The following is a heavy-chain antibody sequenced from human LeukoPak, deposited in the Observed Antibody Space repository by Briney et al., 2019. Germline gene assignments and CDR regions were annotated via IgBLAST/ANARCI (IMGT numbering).Heavy chain of an antibody. J-gene: IGHJ4*02. D-gene: IGHD3-22*01. Sequence: SETLSLTCTVSGYSISSGYYWGWIRQPPGKGLEWIGSIYHSGSTYYNPSLKSRVTISVDTSKNQFSLKLSSVTAADTAVYYCARGGRAYDSSGYYPGAYFDYWGQGTLVTVSS. CDR1: GYSISSGYY. CDR2: IYHSGST. CDR3: ARGGRAYDSSGYYPGAYFDY. V-gene: IGHV4-38-2*02.